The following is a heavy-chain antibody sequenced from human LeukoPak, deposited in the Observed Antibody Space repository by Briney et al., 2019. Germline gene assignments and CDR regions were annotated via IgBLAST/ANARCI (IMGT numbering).Heavy chain of an antibody. Sequence: SETLSLTCTVSGGSISSYYWSWIRQPPGKGLEWIGYIYTSGSTYYNPSLKSRVTISVDTSKKQFSLKLSSVTAADTAVYYCARLIGQWLIDYWGQGTLATVSS. D-gene: IGHD6-19*01. J-gene: IGHJ4*02. CDR3: ARLIGQWLIDY. V-gene: IGHV4-4*09. CDR1: GGSISSYY. CDR2: IYTSGST.